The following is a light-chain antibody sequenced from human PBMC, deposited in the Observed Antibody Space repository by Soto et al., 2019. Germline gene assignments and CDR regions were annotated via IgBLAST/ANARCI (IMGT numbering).Light chain of an antibody. J-gene: IGKJ1*01. Sequence: EIVLTQSPGTLSLSPGDRATLSCRASQSVSSSYLAWYQQNPGQAPRLLIYGASSRATGIPDRFSGSGSGTDFTLTISILEPEDFAVYYCQQYGSLPPWTFGQGTNVAIK. CDR1: QSVSSSY. CDR2: GAS. V-gene: IGKV3-20*01. CDR3: QQYGSLPPWT.